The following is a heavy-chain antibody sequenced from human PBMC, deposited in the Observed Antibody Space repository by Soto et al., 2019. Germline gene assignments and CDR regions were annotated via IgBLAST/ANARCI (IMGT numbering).Heavy chain of an antibody. D-gene: IGHD5-18*01. Sequence: QVQLVQSGAEVKKPGASVKVSCKASGYTFTSHGISWVRQAPGQGLEWMGWINVYNGHATYAQKFQGRVTMTRDNFAATAYMDLNSLTSDDTAVYFCARLYSISGRYNWLDPWGQGTRVTVSS. CDR3: ARLYSISGRYNWLDP. V-gene: IGHV1-18*01. CDR2: INVYNGHA. J-gene: IGHJ5*02. CDR1: GYTFTSHG.